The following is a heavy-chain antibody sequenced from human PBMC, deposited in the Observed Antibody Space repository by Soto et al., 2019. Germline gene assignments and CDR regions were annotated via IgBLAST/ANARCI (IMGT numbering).Heavy chain of an antibody. V-gene: IGHV4-34*01. CDR1: GGSFSGYY. CDR3: ARDPERLVLIRFFDY. Sequence: QVQLQQWGAGLLKPSETLSLTCAVYGGSFSGYYWSWIRQPPGKGLEWIGEINHSGSTNYNPSLKSRVTISVDTSKNQFSLKLSSVTAADTAVYYCARDPERLVLIRFFDYWGQGTLVTVSS. CDR2: INHSGST. J-gene: IGHJ4*02. D-gene: IGHD6-13*01.